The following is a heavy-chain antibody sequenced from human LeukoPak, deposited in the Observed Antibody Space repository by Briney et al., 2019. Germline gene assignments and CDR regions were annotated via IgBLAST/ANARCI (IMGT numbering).Heavy chain of an antibody. CDR3: ARAEYSSNFDY. CDR1: GGSISSSSYY. V-gene: IGHV4-39*07. D-gene: IGHD6-6*01. CDR2: IYYSGST. Sequence: SETLSLTCTVSGGSISSSSYYWGWIRQPPGKGLEWIGSIYYSGSTYYNPSLKSRVTISVDTSKNQFSLKLSSVTAADTAVYYCARAEYSSNFDYWGRGTLVTVSS. J-gene: IGHJ4*02.